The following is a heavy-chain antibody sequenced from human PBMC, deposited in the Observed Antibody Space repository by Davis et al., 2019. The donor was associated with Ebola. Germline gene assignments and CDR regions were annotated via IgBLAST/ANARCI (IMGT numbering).Heavy chain of an antibody. CDR2: ISGSGGST. D-gene: IGHD3-16*01. J-gene: IGHJ6*02. Sequence: GESLKISCAASGFTFSSYAMSWVRQAPGKGLEWVSAISGSGGSTYYADSVKGRFTISRDNSKNTLYLQMNSLRAEDTAVYYCAKDLISVYYYGMDVWGQGTTVTVSS. V-gene: IGHV3-23*01. CDR1: GFTFSSYA. CDR3: AKDLISVYYYGMDV.